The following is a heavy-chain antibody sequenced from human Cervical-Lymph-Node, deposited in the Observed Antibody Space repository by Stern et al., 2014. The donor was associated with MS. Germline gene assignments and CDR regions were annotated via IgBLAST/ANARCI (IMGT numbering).Heavy chain of an antibody. CDR1: RFTFSSYG. CDR2: ISYDGNHK. Sequence: LQLVESGGAVVQPGRSLRLSCAASRFTFSSYGMHWVRQAPGKGLEWVTVISYDGNHKYYAASVKGRFTISRDNSKNTLHLQMNSVTPDDTAIYYCARDYEDTSMLFDHWGQGTLVTVSS. J-gene: IGHJ4*02. D-gene: IGHD2-8*01. V-gene: IGHV3-30*03. CDR3: ARDYEDTSMLFDH.